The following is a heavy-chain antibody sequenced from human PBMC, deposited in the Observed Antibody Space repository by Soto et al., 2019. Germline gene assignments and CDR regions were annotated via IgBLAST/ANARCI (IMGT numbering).Heavy chain of an antibody. CDR1: GFTFSSYG. CDR2: IWYDGSNK. V-gene: IGHV3-33*01. CDR3: ARVTSGSYYSDY. Sequence: GGSLRLSCAASGFTFSSYGMHWVRQAPGKGLEWVAVIWYDGSNKYYADSVKGRFTISRDNSKNTLYLQMNSLRAEDTAVYYCARVTSGSYYSDYWGKGTLVTVST. D-gene: IGHD1-26*01. J-gene: IGHJ4*02.